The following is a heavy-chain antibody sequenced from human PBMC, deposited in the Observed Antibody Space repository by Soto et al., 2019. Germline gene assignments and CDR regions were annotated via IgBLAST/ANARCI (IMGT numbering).Heavy chain of an antibody. CDR3: ARADYYYGSGSYLAY. D-gene: IGHD3-10*01. CDR1: GGTFSSYA. V-gene: IGHV1-69*13. Sequence: GASVKVSCKASGGTFSSYAISWVRQAPGQGLEWMGGIIPIFGTANYAQKFQGRVTITADESTSTAYMELSSLRSEDTAVYYCARADYYYGSGSYLAYWGQGTLVTVPQ. J-gene: IGHJ4*02. CDR2: IIPIFGTA.